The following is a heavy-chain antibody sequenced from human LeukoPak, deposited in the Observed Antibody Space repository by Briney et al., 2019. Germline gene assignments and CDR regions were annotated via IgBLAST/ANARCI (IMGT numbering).Heavy chain of an antibody. CDR1: GFTFDDYA. CDR2: ISWDGGST. V-gene: IGHV3-43D*04. D-gene: IGHD1-26*01. CDR3: AKDGGLFSGSYYIDY. J-gene: IGHJ4*02. Sequence: PGGSLRLSCAASGFTFDDYAMHWVRQAPGKGLEWVSLISWDGGSTYYADSVKGRFTISRDNSKNSLYLQMNSLRAEDTALYYCAKDGGLFSGSYYIDYWGQGTLVTVSS.